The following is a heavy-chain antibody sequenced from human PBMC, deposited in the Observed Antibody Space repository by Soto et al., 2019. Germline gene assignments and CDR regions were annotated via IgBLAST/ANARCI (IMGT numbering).Heavy chain of an antibody. CDR1: GFTFSSYS. CDR2: ISSSSSYI. D-gene: IGHD3-22*01. Sequence: GGSLRLSCAASGFTFSSYSMNWVRQAPGKGLEWVSSISSSSSYIYYADSVKGRFTISRDNAKNSLYLQMNSLRAEDTAVYYCARDRNYYDSSGYPTDYYYYGMDVWGQGXTVTV. V-gene: IGHV3-21*01. J-gene: IGHJ6*02. CDR3: ARDRNYYDSSGYPTDYYYYGMDV.